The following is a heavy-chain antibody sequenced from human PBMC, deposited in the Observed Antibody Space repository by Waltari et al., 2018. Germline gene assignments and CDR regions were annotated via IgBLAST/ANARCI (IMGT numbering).Heavy chain of an antibody. D-gene: IGHD6-19*01. Sequence: QVQLQQWGAGLLKPSETLSLTCAVSGGSFTASSWRWIRQPPGKGLEWIGEINYSGSANYSPSLKSRVTISVDTSKNQFSLKLYSVTAADTAVYYCARVEDARSGWFGVFDSWGHGSLVTVSS. V-gene: IGHV4-34*01. CDR1: GGSFTASS. J-gene: IGHJ4*01. CDR2: INYSGSA. CDR3: ARVEDARSGWFGVFDS.